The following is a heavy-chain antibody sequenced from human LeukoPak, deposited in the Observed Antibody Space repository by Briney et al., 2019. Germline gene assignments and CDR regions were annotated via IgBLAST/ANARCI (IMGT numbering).Heavy chain of an antibody. CDR2: IYIGGTI. CDR1: GFTVSSNH. D-gene: IGHD7-27*01. CDR3: ARDGENHYYDY. Sequence: GGSLRLSCAASGFTVSSNHMSWVRQAPGQGLEWVSVIYIGGTIHYADSVKGRFTISGDNSQNTVYLEMNSLRAEDTAVYYCARDGENHYYDYWGQGTLVTVST. V-gene: IGHV3-66*01. J-gene: IGHJ4*02.